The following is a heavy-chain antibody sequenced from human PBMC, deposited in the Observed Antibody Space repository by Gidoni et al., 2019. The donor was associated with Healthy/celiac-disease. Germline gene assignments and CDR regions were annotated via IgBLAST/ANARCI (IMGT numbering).Heavy chain of an antibody. V-gene: IGHV3-33*01. CDR1: GFTFSSYG. J-gene: IGHJ6*03. Sequence: QVQLVESGGGVVQPGRSLRLSCAASGFTFSSYGMHWVRQAPGKWLEWVAVIWYDGSNKYYADSVKGRFTISRDNSKNTLYLQMNSLRAEDTAVYYCARETVGASIHYYMDVWGKGTTVTVSS. CDR2: IWYDGSNK. D-gene: IGHD1-26*01. CDR3: ARETVGASIHYYMDV.